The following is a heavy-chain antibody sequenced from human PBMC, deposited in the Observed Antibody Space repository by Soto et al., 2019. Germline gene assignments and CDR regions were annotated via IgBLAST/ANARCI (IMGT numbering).Heavy chain of an antibody. J-gene: IGHJ4*02. CDR2: ISYDGSNK. CDR3: AKTFHYYDSSGSPRDY. V-gene: IGHV3-30*18. CDR1: GFTFSSYG. D-gene: IGHD3-22*01. Sequence: GGSLRLSCAASGFTFSSYGMHWVRQAPGKGLEWVAVISYDGSNKYYADSVKGRFTISRDNSKNTLYLQMNSLRAEDTAVYYCAKTFHYYDSSGSPRDYWGQGTLVTVSS.